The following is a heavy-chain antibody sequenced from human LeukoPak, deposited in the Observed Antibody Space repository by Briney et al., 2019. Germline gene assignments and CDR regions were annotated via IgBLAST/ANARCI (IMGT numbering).Heavy chain of an antibody. CDR1: GFTFSYYW. CDR3: ARGYDSYDY. D-gene: IGHD5-12*01. CDR2: LNEYGSDE. V-gene: IGHV3-7*01. J-gene: IGHJ4*02. Sequence: GGSLRLSCAASGFTFSYYWMSWVRQAPGQGPEWVANLNEYGSDEYYVESVKGRFTISRDNAKNTLYLQMNSLRAEDTAVYYCARGYDSYDYWGQGTLVTVSS.